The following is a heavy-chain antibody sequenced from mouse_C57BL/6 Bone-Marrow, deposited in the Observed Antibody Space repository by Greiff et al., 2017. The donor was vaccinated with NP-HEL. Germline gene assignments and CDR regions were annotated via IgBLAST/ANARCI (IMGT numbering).Heavy chain of an antibody. J-gene: IGHJ2*01. CDR2: ISSGGDYI. CDR3: TRARYYYGSLDY. CDR1: GFTFSSYA. Sequence: EVKLMESGEGLVKPGGSLKLSCAASGFTFSSYAMSWVRQTPEKRLEWVAYISSGGDYIYYADTVKGRITISRDNAMNTLYLQMSSLKSEDTAMCYCTRARYYYGSLDYWGQGTTLTVSS. D-gene: IGHD1-1*01. V-gene: IGHV5-9-1*02.